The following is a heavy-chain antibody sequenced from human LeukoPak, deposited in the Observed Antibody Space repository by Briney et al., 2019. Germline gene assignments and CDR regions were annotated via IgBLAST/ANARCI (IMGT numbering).Heavy chain of an antibody. V-gene: IGHV3-7*01. D-gene: IGHD6-19*01. Sequence: GGSLRLSCVASGFTFSSYWMSWVRQAPGKGLEWVAHIKQDGSDKYYVASVKGRFTISRDNGKKSLYLQMNSLRAEDTAVYYCARDGGIAVAGSTWDYWGQGTLVTVSS. CDR1: GFTFSSYW. CDR2: IKQDGSDK. CDR3: ARDGGIAVAGSTWDY. J-gene: IGHJ4*02.